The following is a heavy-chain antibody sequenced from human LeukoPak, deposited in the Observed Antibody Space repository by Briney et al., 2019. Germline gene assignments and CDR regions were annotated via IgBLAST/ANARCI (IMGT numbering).Heavy chain of an antibody. CDR3: ANLHHYDILTGYKFAFDI. J-gene: IGHJ3*02. CDR1: GFTFSSYG. Sequence: GGSLRLSCAASGFTFSSYGMHWVRQAPGKGLEWVAFIRYDGSNKYYADSVKGRFTISRDNSKNTLYLQMNSLRAEDTAVYYCANLHHYDILTGYKFAFDIWGQGTMVTVSS. V-gene: IGHV3-30*02. D-gene: IGHD3-9*01. CDR2: IRYDGSNK.